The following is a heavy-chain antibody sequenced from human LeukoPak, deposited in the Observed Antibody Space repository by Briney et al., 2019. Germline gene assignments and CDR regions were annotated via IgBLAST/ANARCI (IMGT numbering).Heavy chain of an antibody. CDR3: ARPNWSDRRGAFDI. CDR2: IDYSGKT. V-gene: IGHV4-59*01. J-gene: IGHJ3*02. D-gene: IGHD3-3*01. Sequence: PSETLSLTCTVSGGSISDYYWNWIRQPPGKGLEWIGYIDYSGKTKYNPYPKRGVTISIDTSKNQFSLKVFSVTAADTAVYYCARPNWSDRRGAFDIWGHGTVVTVSS. CDR1: GGSISDYY.